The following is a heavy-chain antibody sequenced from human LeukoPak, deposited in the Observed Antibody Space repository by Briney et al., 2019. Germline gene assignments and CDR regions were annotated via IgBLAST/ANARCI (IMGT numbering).Heavy chain of an antibody. D-gene: IGHD3-3*01. CDR3: ARSGLRITIFGVVGNWFDP. V-gene: IGHV4-34*01. Sequence: SETLSLTCAVYGGSFSGYYWSWIRQPPGKGLEWIGEINHRGSTNYNPSLKSRVTISVDTSKNQFSLKLSSVTAADTAVYYCARSGLRITIFGVVGNWFDPWGQGTLVTVSS. J-gene: IGHJ5*02. CDR1: GGSFSGYY. CDR2: INHRGST.